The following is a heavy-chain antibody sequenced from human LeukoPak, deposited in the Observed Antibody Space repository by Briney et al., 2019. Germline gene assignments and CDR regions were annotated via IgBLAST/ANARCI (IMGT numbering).Heavy chain of an antibody. CDR1: GFTFSSYW. J-gene: IGHJ4*02. V-gene: IGHV3-74*01. CDR3: ARVLYDYVWGSYQYYFDY. D-gene: IGHD3-16*02. Sequence: GGSLRLSCAASGFTFSSYWMHWVRQAPGKGLVWVSRINSDGSSTSYADSVKGRFTISRDNAKNTLYLQMNSLRAEDTAVYYCARVLYDYVWGSYQYYFDYWGQGTLVTVSS. CDR2: INSDGSST.